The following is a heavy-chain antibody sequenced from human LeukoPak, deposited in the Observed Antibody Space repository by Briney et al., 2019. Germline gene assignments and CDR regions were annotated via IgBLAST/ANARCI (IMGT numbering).Heavy chain of an antibody. V-gene: IGHV3-21*01. CDR2: ISSSSSYI. J-gene: IGHJ3*02. D-gene: IGHD1-14*01. Sequence: PGGSLRLSCAASGFTFSSYSMNWVRQAPGKGLEWVSSISSSSSYIYYADSVKGRLTISRDNAKNSLYLQMNSLRAEDTAVYYCASFITRNDAFDIWGQGTMVTVSS. CDR3: ASFITRNDAFDI. CDR1: GFTFSSYS.